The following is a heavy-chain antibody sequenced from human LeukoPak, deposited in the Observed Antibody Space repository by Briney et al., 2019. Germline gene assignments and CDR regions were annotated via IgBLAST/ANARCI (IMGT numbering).Heavy chain of an antibody. Sequence: SETLSLTCAVSGGSISSSNWWSWVRQPPGKGLEWIGEIYHSGSTNYNPSLKSRVTISVDTSKNQFSLKLSSVTAADTAVYYCARAPLLAATVIVSRFDYWGQGTLVTVSS. CDR2: IYHSGST. V-gene: IGHV4-4*02. CDR3: ARAPLLAATVIVSRFDY. J-gene: IGHJ4*02. CDR1: GGSISSSNW. D-gene: IGHD4-11*01.